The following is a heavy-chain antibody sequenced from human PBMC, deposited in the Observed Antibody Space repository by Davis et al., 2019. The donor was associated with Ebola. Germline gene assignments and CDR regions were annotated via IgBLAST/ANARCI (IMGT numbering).Heavy chain of an antibody. CDR1: GGSISSYY. V-gene: IGHV4-59*12. Sequence: SETLSLTCTVSGGSISSYYWSWIRQPPGKGLEWIGYIYYSGSTNYNPSLMSRVTISVDTSKNQFSLKLSSVTAADTAVYYCARGGSWMLLYYYYGMDVWGQGTTVTVSS. D-gene: IGHD3-16*01. J-gene: IGHJ6*02. CDR3: ARGGSWMLLYYYYGMDV. CDR2: IYYSGST.